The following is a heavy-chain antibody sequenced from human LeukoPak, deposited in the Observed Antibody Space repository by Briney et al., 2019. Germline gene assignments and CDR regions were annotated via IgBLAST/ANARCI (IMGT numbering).Heavy chain of an antibody. J-gene: IGHJ3*02. Sequence: KSSETLSLTCTVSGGSTSSYYWSWTRQPPGKGLEWIGYIYYSGGTNYNPSLKSRVTISVDTSKNQFSLKLITVTAADTAAYYCARGWVDAFDIWGQGTMVTVSS. D-gene: IGHD5-24*01. V-gene: IGHV4-59*01. CDR3: ARGWVDAFDI. CDR2: IYYSGGT. CDR1: GGSTSSYY.